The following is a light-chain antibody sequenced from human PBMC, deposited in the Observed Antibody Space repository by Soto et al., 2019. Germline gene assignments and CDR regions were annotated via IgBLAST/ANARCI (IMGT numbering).Light chain of an antibody. Sequence: QAVVTQSSSASASLGSSVKLTCTLSSGHSSYIIAWHQQQPGKAPRYLMKLEGSGSQNKGSGVPDRFSGSSFGADRYLTISNLQFEDEADYYCETWDSKGVFGGGTKLTVL. CDR3: ETWDSKGV. CDR1: SGHSSYI. CDR2: LEGSGSQ. J-gene: IGLJ3*02. V-gene: IGLV4-60*02.